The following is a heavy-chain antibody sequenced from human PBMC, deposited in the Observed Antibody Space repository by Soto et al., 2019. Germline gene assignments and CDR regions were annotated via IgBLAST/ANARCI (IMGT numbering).Heavy chain of an antibody. CDR2: VYYSGFT. CDR1: GGSISSGGYY. CDR3: ARSIDP. J-gene: IGHJ5*02. Sequence: QVQLQESGPGLVKPSQTLSLTCTVSGGSISSGGYYWSWTRQRPGKGLEWIGYVYYSGFTYYNPSLKSRVTISVDTSTNQFSLKLSAGTDADTAVYYCARSIDPWGQGTLVTVSS. V-gene: IGHV4-31*03.